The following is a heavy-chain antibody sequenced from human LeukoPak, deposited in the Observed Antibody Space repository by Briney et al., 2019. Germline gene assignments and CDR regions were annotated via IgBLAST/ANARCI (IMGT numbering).Heavy chain of an antibody. CDR3: AKGYYDYVWGSYYFDY. CDR2: ISGSGGST. V-gene: IGHV3-23*01. D-gene: IGHD3-16*01. Sequence: GGSLRLSCAASGFTFSSYAMSWVRQAPGKWLEGVSAISGSGGSTYYADSVKGLFTIFRDNSRDTLYLKMNSLRAEDTAVYYCAKGYYDYVWGSYYFDYWGQGTLVTVSS. J-gene: IGHJ4*02. CDR1: GFTFSSYA.